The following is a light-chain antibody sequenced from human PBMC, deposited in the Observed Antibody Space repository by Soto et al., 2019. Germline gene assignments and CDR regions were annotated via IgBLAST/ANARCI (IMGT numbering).Light chain of an antibody. Sequence: IRMTQSPGTVSLSTGERATLSCRAAQGVTTNFAWYQQKSGQSPRLLIYDVSNRATGVPARFSGSGSEADFTLTISGLRSEDSAVYFCQQYNNLPFPFGQVARLEI. CDR2: DVS. CDR1: QGVTTN. CDR3: QQYNNLPFP. J-gene: IGKJ5*01. V-gene: IGKV3-15*01.